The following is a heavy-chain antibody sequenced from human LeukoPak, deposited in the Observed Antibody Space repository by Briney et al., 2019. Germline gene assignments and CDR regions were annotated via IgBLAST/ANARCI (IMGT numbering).Heavy chain of an antibody. D-gene: IGHD2-2*01. CDR3: AAQPSRYCTSTSCFAAYYFDY. CDR2: LSWNSASI. V-gene: IGHV3-9*01. CDR1: GFTFDDYA. Sequence: PGGSLRLSCAASGFTFDDYAMHWVRQAPGKGLEWVSGLSWNSASIGYADSVKGRFTISRDNAKNSLYLQMNSLGAEDTALYYCAAQPSRYCTSTSCFAAYYFDYWGQGTLVTVSS. J-gene: IGHJ4*02.